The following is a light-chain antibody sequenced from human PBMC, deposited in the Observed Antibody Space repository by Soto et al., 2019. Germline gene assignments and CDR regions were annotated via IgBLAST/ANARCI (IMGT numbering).Light chain of an antibody. V-gene: IGKV1-9*01. CDR1: EDISSY. CDR2: AAS. Sequence: IPLTQSPSALSASVGDRVTLSCRASEDISSYLVWYQPKPGAAPKLLIYAASALHSGVPSRFSGSGSGTDFTLTISSLHPEDFAVYFCQKFKNYPITVGQGTRREIK. CDR3: QKFKNYPIT. J-gene: IGKJ5*01.